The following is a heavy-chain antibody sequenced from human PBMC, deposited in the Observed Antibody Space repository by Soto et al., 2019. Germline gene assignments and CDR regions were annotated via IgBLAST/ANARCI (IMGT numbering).Heavy chain of an antibody. CDR3: ARSNSVSIAVDFYGMDV. CDR1: GYTFTSYG. V-gene: IGHV1-18*01. Sequence: QAQLVQSGAEVKKPGASVKVSCKASGYTFTSYGIGWVRQAPGQGPEWMGWISANNGYTKYAQKLQGRLTMTTDTSTSTAYMELWSLTSDDTAVYYCARSNSVSIAVDFYGMDVWGQGTTGTVSS. D-gene: IGHD6-6*01. J-gene: IGHJ6*02. CDR2: ISANNGYT.